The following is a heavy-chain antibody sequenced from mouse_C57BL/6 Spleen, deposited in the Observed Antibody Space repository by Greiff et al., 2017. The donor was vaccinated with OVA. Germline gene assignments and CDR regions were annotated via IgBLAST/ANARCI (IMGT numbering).Heavy chain of an antibody. CDR1: GYTFTDYN. Sequence: EVQVVESGPELVKPGASVKIPCKASGYTFTDYNMDWVKQSHGKSLEWIGDINPNNGGTISNQKFKGKATLTVDKSSSTAYMELRSLTSEDTAVYYCARMGRGYYEGDYFDYWGQGTTLTVSS. CDR3: ARMGRGYYEGDYFDY. D-gene: IGHD2-3*01. CDR2: INPNNGGT. J-gene: IGHJ2*01. V-gene: IGHV1-18*01.